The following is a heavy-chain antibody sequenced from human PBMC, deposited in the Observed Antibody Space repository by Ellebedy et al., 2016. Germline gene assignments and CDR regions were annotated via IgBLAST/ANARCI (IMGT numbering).Heavy chain of an antibody. D-gene: IGHD3-22*01. CDR1: GYSFPTHA. CDR3: ARDMYSSGSYYDRVAFDI. J-gene: IGHJ3*02. Sequence: ASVKVSCKASGYSFPTHAIHWVRQAPGQSLEWMGRINAANGETKYSQNFQDRITFTRDTSASTAYMELINLRSEDTVVYFCARDMYSSGSYYDRVAFDIWGQGTVVTVSS. V-gene: IGHV1-3*01. CDR2: INAANGET.